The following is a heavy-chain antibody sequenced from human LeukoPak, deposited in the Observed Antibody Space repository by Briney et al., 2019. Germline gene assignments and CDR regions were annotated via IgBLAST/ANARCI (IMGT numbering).Heavy chain of an antibody. D-gene: IGHD3-10*01. CDR3: AREPLVGSGSSPTGVDV. Sequence: ASVKVSCKASGYTFTGYYMHWVRQAPGQGLEWMGWINPNSGGTNYAQKFQGWVTMTRDTSISTAYMELSRLRSDDTAVYYCAREPLVGSGSSPTGVDVWGQGTTVTVSS. V-gene: IGHV1-2*04. CDR1: GYTFTGYY. CDR2: INPNSGGT. J-gene: IGHJ6*02.